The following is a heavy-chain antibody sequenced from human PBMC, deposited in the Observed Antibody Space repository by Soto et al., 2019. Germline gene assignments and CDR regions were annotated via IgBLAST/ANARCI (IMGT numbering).Heavy chain of an antibody. D-gene: IGHD3-3*01. V-gene: IGHV6-1*01. CDR2: TYYRFKWYN. Sequence: SQTLSLTCAISGDSVSSNSAAWNWIRQSPSRGLEWLGRTYYRFKWYNDYAVSVKSRITINPDTSKNQFSLQLNSVTPEDTAVYYCAREAITIFGVVTLKFDPWGQGTLVTVSS. J-gene: IGHJ5*02. CDR1: GDSVSSNSAA. CDR3: AREAITIFGVVTLKFDP.